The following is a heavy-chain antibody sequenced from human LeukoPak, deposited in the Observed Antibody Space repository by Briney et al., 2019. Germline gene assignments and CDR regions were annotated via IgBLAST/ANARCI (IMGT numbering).Heavy chain of an antibody. Sequence: GRSLRLSCAASGFTFSNYGMHWVRQAPGRGLEWVAVKWYDGSDKYHADSVKGRFTISRDNSKNTLYLQMNSLRVEDTAVYYCARPVVLGAYLRGAYYFDSWGQGTLVTVSS. J-gene: IGHJ4*02. V-gene: IGHV3-33*01. D-gene: IGHD3-16*01. CDR2: KWYDGSDK. CDR1: GFTFSNYG. CDR3: ARPVVLGAYLRGAYYFDS.